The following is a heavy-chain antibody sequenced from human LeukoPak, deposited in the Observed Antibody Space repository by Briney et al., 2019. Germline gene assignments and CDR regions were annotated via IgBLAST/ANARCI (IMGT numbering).Heavy chain of an antibody. V-gene: IGHV4-4*07. CDR3: ARDFLLQSEGLFDY. J-gene: IGHJ4*02. CDR1: GGSISSYY. D-gene: IGHD4-11*01. CDR2: FYISGST. Sequence: SETLSLTCTVSGGSISSYYWSWIRQPAGKGLEWIGRFYISGSTDYNPSLKSRVTMSVDTSKNQFSLRLNSVTAADTAVYYCARDFLLQSEGLFDYWGQGTLVTVSS.